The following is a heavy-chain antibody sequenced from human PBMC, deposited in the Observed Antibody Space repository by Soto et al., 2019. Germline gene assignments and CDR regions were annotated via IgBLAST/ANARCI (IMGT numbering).Heavy chain of an antibody. CDR1: GFTFSSYA. CDR3: ARDRSKGMVRGVYYYYYGMDV. CDR2: ISSNGGST. Sequence: GGSLRLSCAASGFTFSSYAMHWVRQAPGKGLEYVSAISSNGGSTYYANSVKGRFTISRDNSKNTLYLQMGSLRAEDMAVYYCARDRSKGMVRGVYYYYYGMDVWGQGTTVTVSS. J-gene: IGHJ6*02. D-gene: IGHD3-10*01. V-gene: IGHV3-64*01.